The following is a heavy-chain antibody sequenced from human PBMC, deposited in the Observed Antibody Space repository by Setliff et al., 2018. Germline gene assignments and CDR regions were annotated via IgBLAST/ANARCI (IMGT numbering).Heavy chain of an antibody. CDR2: INHSGST. CDR3: ARGRSNFWGYYFDY. D-gene: IGHD3-3*01. Sequence: PSETLSLTCAVYGGSFSCYYWSWIRQPPGKGLEWIGEINHSGSTNYNPTLKSRVTISVDTSKNQFSLKLSSVTAADTAVYYCARGRSNFWGYYFDYWGQGTLVTVSS. V-gene: IGHV4-34*01. J-gene: IGHJ4*02. CDR1: GGSFSCYY.